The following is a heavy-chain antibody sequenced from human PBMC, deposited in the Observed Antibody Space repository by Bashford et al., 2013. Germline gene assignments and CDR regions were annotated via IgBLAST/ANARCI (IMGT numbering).Heavy chain of an antibody. Sequence: SVKVSCKASGGTLNNYAINWLRQAPGQGLEWMGGIISQFGTTNYAPTFQGRITISADKSTSTVYMELSSLRFADTAVYYCARLTIFGVVIPLWGQGTLVTVSS. CDR2: IISQFGTT. CDR3: ARLTIFGVVIPL. V-gene: IGHV1-69*06. J-gene: IGHJ4*02. CDR1: GGTLNNYA. D-gene: IGHD3-3*01.